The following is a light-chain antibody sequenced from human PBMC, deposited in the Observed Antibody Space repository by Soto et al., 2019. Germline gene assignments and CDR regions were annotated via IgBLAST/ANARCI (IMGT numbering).Light chain of an antibody. CDR3: QSYDSSLSGYV. CDR1: SSNIGAGYD. V-gene: IGLV1-40*01. Sequence: QSVLTQPPSVSGAPGQRVTISCTGSSSNIGAGYDVHWYQQLPGTAPKLLIYGNSNRPSGVPDRFSGSKSGTSASLAITGIQAEAEADYCCQSYDSSLSGYVFGTGTKLTVL. CDR2: GNS. J-gene: IGLJ1*01.